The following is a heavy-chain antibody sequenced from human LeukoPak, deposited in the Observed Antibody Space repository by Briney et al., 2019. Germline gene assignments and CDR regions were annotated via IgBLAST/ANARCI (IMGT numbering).Heavy chain of an antibody. D-gene: IGHD3-22*01. CDR3: ARDPTMIVGTRGYYGMDV. V-gene: IGHV1-69*04. Sequence: SVKVSCKASGGTFSGYAISWVRQAPGQGLEWMGRIIPILGIANYAQKFQGRVTITADKSTSTAYMELSSLRSEDTAVYYCARDPTMIVGTRGYYGMDVWGQGTTVTVSS. CDR2: IIPILGIA. J-gene: IGHJ6*02. CDR1: GGTFSGYA.